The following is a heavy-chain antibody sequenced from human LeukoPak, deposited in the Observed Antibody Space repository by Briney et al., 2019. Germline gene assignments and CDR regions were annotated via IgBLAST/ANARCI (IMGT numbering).Heavy chain of an antibody. Sequence: GGSLRLSCEASGFAFTTFYMNWVRQAPGKGLEWVSGISNSGGRTFYADSVKGRFTISRDNSKNTLYLQMSSLRAEDTAVYYCAKDQTSYGDYTGYYYYGMDVWGQGTTVTVSS. CDR2: ISNSGGRT. CDR1: GFAFTTFY. V-gene: IGHV3-23*01. D-gene: IGHD4-17*01. J-gene: IGHJ6*02. CDR3: AKDQTSYGDYTGYYYYGMDV.